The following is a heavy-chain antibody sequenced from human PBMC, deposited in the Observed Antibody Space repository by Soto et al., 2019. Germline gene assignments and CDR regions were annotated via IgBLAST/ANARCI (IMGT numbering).Heavy chain of an antibody. CDR3: ARDWGEYGSASYEGFRP. CDR1: GVSISDYY. J-gene: IGHJ5*02. CDR2: IYHDGTS. D-gene: IGHD3-10*01. V-gene: IGHV4-59*01. Sequence: SETLSLTCTVSGVSISDYYWSWIRQPPGKGLEWIGHIYHDGTSNYNPSLKSRATISIDTSKKQMSLNVTSVTAADTAVYYCARDWGEYGSASYEGFRPWGQGTLV.